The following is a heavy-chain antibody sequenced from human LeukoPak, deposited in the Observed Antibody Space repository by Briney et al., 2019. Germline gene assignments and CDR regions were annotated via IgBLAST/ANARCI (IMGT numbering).Heavy chain of an antibody. J-gene: IGHJ3*02. CDR3: AKELLWFGYSSYAFDI. D-gene: IGHD3-10*01. Sequence: GGSLRLSCAASGFTFSSYGMSWVRQARGKGLEWVSAISGSGGSTYYADSVKGRFTISRDNSKNTLYLQINSLRAEDTAVYYCAKELLWFGYSSYAFDIWGQGTMVTVSS. CDR1: GFTFSSYG. V-gene: IGHV3-23*01. CDR2: ISGSGGST.